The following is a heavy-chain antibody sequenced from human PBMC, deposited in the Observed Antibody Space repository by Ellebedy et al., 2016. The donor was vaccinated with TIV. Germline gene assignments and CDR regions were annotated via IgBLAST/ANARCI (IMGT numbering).Heavy chain of an antibody. CDR3: ARARSSGWLHTPDY. CDR2: INPSGGST. CDR1: GYTFTSYF. V-gene: IGHV1-46*04. Sequence: AASVKVSCKASGYTFTSYFMHWLRQAPGQGLEWMGIINPSGGSTTYAQKLQCRVTMTRDTSTSTVYMELSSLRSEDTAVYYCARARSSGWLHTPDYWGQGSLVTVSS. J-gene: IGHJ4*02. D-gene: IGHD6-19*01.